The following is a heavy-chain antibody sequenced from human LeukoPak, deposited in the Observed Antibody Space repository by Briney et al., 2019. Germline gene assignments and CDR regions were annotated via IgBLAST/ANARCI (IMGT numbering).Heavy chain of an antibody. CDR1: GFTFSNFA. Sequence: GGSLRLSCAASGFTFSNFAMSWVRQAPGKGLEWVSAVSGSGGSTYYADSVQGRFTISRDTSNNTLYLQMNSLRAEDTAVYYCAKVAGTSYILDAFDIWGQGTMVTVSS. J-gene: IGHJ3*02. V-gene: IGHV3-23*01. CDR2: VSGSGGST. D-gene: IGHD3-10*01. CDR3: AKVAGTSYILDAFDI.